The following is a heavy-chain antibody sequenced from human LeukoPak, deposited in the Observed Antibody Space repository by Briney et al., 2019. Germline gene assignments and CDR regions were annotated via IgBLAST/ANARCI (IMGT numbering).Heavy chain of an antibody. Sequence: ASVKISCKASGYTFTSYGISWVRQAPGQGLEWMGWISAYNGNTNYAQKLQGRVTMTTDTSTSTAYMELRSLRSDDTAVYYCARGSGSYSRPYFDYWGQGTLVTVSS. CDR3: ARGSGSYSRPYFDY. CDR1: GYTFTSYG. D-gene: IGHD3-10*01. V-gene: IGHV1-18*01. J-gene: IGHJ4*02. CDR2: ISAYNGNT.